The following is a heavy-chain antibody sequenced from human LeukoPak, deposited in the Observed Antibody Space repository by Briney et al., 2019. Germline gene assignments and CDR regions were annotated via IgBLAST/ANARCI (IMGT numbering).Heavy chain of an antibody. D-gene: IGHD1-1*01. CDR3: AKDHTWKPTPFYFDS. V-gene: IGHV3-23*01. CDR2: ISGSGGTT. J-gene: IGHJ4*02. CDR1: GLTFTNYV. Sequence: GGSLRLSCAASGLTFTNYVMTWVRQTPGKGLEWVSSISGSGGTTYYADSVKGRFTISRDNSKNALYLQMDSLRGEDTAIYYCAKDHTWKPTPFYFDSWGQGTRVTVSS.